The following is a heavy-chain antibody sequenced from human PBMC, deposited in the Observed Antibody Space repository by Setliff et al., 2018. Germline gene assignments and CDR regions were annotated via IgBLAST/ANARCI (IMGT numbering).Heavy chain of an antibody. J-gene: IGHJ4*02. Sequence: ASVKVSCKASGYTFTINHLYWVRQAPGQGLECMGWIDPNSGVTHYGQKFQGRVSMTRDTAISTAFMELSGLTSDDTAVYYCARDSGVARIRKTAFDYWGQGTLVTVSS. CDR1: GYTFTINH. CDR3: ARDSGVARIRKTAFDY. D-gene: IGHD5-12*01. CDR2: IDPNSGVT. V-gene: IGHV1-2*02.